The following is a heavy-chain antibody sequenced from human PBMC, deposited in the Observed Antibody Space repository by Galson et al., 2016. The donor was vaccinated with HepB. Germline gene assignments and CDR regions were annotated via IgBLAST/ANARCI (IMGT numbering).Heavy chain of an antibody. V-gene: IGHV3-21*01. Sequence: SLRLSCAASGFTFSSYSMAWIRQPPGKGLEWVSSISSSSYIRYADSVRGRFTISRDITKNSLYLQMNSLRVEDTAVYYCARGWDTSGWNIGYWGQGTLVTGSS. D-gene: IGHD6-19*01. CDR3: ARGWDTSGWNIGY. J-gene: IGHJ4*02. CDR2: ISSSSYI. CDR1: GFTFSSYS.